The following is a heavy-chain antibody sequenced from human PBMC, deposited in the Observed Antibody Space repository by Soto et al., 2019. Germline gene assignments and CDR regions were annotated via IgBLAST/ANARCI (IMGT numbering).Heavy chain of an antibody. D-gene: IGHD3-3*01. J-gene: IGHJ4*02. CDR2: IDNSGST. Sequence: SSEPLALTCTVSGGSISNYFCNWIRKPAGKGLEWIGRIDNSGSTNYNPSLKSRITMSADTSRNQFSLKLNSVTAADTAVYYCARGGQDFWSGPFDYWGQGAFVSVSS. CDR1: GGSISNYF. V-gene: IGHV4-4*07. CDR3: ARGGQDFWSGPFDY.